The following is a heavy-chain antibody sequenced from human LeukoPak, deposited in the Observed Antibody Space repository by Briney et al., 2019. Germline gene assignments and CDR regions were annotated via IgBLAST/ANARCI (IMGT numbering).Heavy chain of an antibody. J-gene: IGHJ4*02. V-gene: IGHV3-21*01. D-gene: IGHD6-13*01. CDR1: GFTFSSYS. Sequence: GGSLRLSCAASGFTFSSYSMNWVRQAPGKGLEWVSSISSSSSYIYYADSVKGRFTISRDNAKNSLYLQMNSLRAEDTAVYYCARARHSSSWLRSWSYYFDYWGQGTLVTVSS. CDR2: ISSSSSYI. CDR3: ARARHSSSWLRSWSYYFDY.